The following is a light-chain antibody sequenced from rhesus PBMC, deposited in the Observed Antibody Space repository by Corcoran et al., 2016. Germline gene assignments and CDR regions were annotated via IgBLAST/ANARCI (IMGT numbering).Light chain of an antibody. CDR3: QQRNNLPWT. CDR1: QGINNA. CDR2: AAF. J-gene: IGKJ1*01. V-gene: IGKV1-33*01. Sequence: GDKVILTCRASQGINNALAWYQRKPGKAPERLNSAAFNLQSGVPSSFSGSGSGTDFTLTISSLQPEDFAVCHCQQRNNLPWTFGQVTKVEIK.